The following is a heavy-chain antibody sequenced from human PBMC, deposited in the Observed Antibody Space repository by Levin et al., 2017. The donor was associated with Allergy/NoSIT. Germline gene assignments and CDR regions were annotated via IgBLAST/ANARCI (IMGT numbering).Heavy chain of an antibody. V-gene: IGHV1-2*02. CDR1: GYTFTGYY. J-gene: IGHJ4*02. Sequence: ASVKVSCKASGYTFTGYYMHWVRQAPGQGLEWMGWINPNSGGTNYAQKFQGRVTMTRDTSISTAYMELSRLRSDDTAVYYCAREREITMIPGDYWGQGTLVTVSS. D-gene: IGHD3-22*01. CDR3: AREREITMIPGDY. CDR2: INPNSGGT.